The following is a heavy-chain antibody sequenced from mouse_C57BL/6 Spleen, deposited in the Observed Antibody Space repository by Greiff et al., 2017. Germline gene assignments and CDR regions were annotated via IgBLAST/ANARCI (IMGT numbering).Heavy chain of an antibody. CDR3: AWAGSSPFAY. J-gene: IGHJ3*01. CDR1: GYPFTDYN. CDR2: INPNNGGT. D-gene: IGHD1-1*01. V-gene: IGHV1-22*01. Sequence: VQLKQSGPELVKPGASVKMSCKASGYPFTDYNMHWVKQSHGKSLEWIGYINPNNGGTSYNQKFNGKATLTVNKSSSTAYMELRSLTSEDSAVYYCAWAGSSPFAYWGQGTLVTVSA.